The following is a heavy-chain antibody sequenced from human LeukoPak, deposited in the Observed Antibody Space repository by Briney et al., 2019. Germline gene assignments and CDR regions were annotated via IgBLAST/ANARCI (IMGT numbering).Heavy chain of an antibody. CDR3: VRGGESTWS. D-gene: IGHD2-15*01. V-gene: IGHV3-74*01. Sequence: QSGGSLRLSCAASGFTFSSYWMHWVRQAPGKGPVWVSRINNDGSGTTYADSVKGRLTISRDDAKNTLYLQVNSLRAEDTAVYYCVRGGESTWSWGQGTLVTVSS. J-gene: IGHJ5*02. CDR1: GFTFSSYW. CDR2: INNDGSGT.